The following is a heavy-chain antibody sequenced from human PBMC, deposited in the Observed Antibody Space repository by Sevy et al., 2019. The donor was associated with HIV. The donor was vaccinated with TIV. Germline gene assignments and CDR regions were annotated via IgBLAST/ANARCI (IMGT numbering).Heavy chain of an antibody. J-gene: IGHJ5*02. V-gene: IGHV4-4*07. CDR2: IYTSGST. CDR1: GGSISSYY. D-gene: IGHD4-17*01. CDR3: ASGERKYNWFDP. Sequence: SETLSLTCTVSGGSISSYYWSWIRQPAGKGLEWIGRIYTSGSTNYNPSLKSRVTMSVDTSKNQLSLKLSSVTAADTAVYYCASGERKYNWFDPWGQGTLVTVSS.